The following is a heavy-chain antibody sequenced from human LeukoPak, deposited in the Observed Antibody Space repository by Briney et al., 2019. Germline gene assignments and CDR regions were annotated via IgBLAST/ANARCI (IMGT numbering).Heavy chain of an antibody. Sequence: GASVKVSCKASGYTFTSYGISWVRQAPGQGLEWMGWISAYDGNTNYAQKLQGRVTMTTDTSTSTAYMELRSLRSDDTAVYYCASGAYYYDRYYFDYWGQGTLDTVSS. CDR2: ISAYDGNT. CDR1: GYTFTSYG. V-gene: IGHV1-18*01. J-gene: IGHJ4*02. D-gene: IGHD3-22*01. CDR3: ASGAYYYDRYYFDY.